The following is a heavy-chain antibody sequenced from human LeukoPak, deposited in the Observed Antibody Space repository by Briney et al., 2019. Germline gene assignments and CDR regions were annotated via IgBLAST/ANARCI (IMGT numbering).Heavy chain of an antibody. CDR1: GFMFSTYW. V-gene: IGHV3-7*01. Sequence: GGSLRLSCAASGFMFSTYWMTWVRQAPGKGLEWVANIKLDGSQTYYLTSVMGRFTISRDNTNNLLYLQMNSLRGEDAALYYCGGFGYEAGVDLWGQGTLVTVSS. CDR2: IKLDGSQT. CDR3: GGFGYEAGVDL. D-gene: IGHD2-15*01. J-gene: IGHJ4*02.